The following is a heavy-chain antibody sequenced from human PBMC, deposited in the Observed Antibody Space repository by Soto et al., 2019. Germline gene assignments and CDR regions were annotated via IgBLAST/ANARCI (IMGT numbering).Heavy chain of an antibody. D-gene: IGHD2-15*01. CDR1: GFTFDDYA. CDR2: ISWNSGSI. CDR3: AKDLHCNGGSFYYYFES. V-gene: IGHV3-9*01. J-gene: IGHJ3*02. Sequence: EVQLVESGGGLVQPGRSLRLSCAASGFTFDDYAMHWVRQAPGKGLEWVSGISWNSGSIGYADSVKGRFTISRDNAKNSLYRQMNSLRAEDSVLYYCAKDLHCNGGSFYYYFESWCQGTMVTVSS.